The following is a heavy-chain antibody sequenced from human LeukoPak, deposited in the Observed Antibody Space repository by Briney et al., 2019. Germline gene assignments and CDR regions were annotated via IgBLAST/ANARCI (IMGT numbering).Heavy chain of an antibody. CDR3: AKVEGYDFWSGYYKQGYYMDV. CDR1: GFTFSSYA. V-gene: IGHV3-23*01. D-gene: IGHD3-3*01. Sequence: PGGSLRLSCAASGFTFSSYAMSWVRQAPGKGLEWVSAISGSGGSTYYADSVKGRFAISRDNSKSTLYLQMNSLRAEDTAVYYCAKVEGYDFWSGYYKQGYYMDVWGKGTTVTVSS. CDR2: ISGSGGST. J-gene: IGHJ6*03.